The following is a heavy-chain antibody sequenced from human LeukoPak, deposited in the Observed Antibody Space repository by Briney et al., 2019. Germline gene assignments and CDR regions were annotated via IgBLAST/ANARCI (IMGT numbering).Heavy chain of an antibody. CDR1: GGSFSGYY. CDR3: ARHGDGRSYYDFWSGSPDFGY. J-gene: IGHJ4*02. CDR2: IYYSGST. V-gene: IGHV4-59*08. D-gene: IGHD3-3*01. Sequence: SETLSLTCAVYGGSFSGYYWSWIRQPPGKGLEWIGYIYYSGSTNYNPSLKSRVTISVDTSKNQFSLKLSSVTAADTAVYYCARHGDGRSYYDFWSGSPDFGYWGQGTLVTVSS.